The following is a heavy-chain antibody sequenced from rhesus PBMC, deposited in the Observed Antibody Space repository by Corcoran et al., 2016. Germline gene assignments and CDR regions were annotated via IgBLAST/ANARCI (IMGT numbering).Heavy chain of an antibody. CDR2: IHGSGSST. Sequence: QVQLQESGPGVVKPSETLSVTCAVSGGSISRNYWSWLRQPPGKGLEWIGRIHGSGSSTNYNPSLKSRVTLSVDTSKNQLSLKLSSVTAADTAVYYCARHAGSNYSQEYFEFWGQGALVTVSS. CDR1: GGSISRNY. D-gene: IGHD4-23*01. V-gene: IGHV4S11*01. J-gene: IGHJ1*01. CDR3: ARHAGSNYSQEYFEF.